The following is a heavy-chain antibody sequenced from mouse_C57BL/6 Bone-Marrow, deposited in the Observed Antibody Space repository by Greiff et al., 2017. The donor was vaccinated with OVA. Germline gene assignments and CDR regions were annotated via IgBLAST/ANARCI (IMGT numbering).Heavy chain of an antibody. CDR2: IDPSDSET. D-gene: IGHD1-1*01. V-gene: IGHV1-52*01. J-gene: IGHJ2*01. Sequence: VQLQQPGAELVRPGSSVKLSCKASGYTFTSYWMHWVKQRPIQGLEWIGNIDPSDSETHYNQKFKDKATLTVDKSSSTAYMQLSSLTSEDSAVYYCARGVITTVVAEGFDYWGQGTTLTVSS. CDR3: ARGVITTVVAEGFDY. CDR1: GYTFTSYW.